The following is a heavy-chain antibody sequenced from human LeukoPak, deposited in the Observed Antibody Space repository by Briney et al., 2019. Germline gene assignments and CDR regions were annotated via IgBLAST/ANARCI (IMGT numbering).Heavy chain of an antibody. CDR1: GFTFSSYG. V-gene: IGHV4-34*01. J-gene: IGHJ4*02. CDR3: ARVLYSSGWYEYYFDY. Sequence: GSLRLSCAASGFTFSSYGMHWVRQAPGKGLEWIGEINHSGSTNYNPSLKSRVTISVDTSKNQFSLKLSSVTAADTAVYYCARVLYSSGWYEYYFDYWGQGTLVTVSS. CDR2: INHSGST. D-gene: IGHD6-19*01.